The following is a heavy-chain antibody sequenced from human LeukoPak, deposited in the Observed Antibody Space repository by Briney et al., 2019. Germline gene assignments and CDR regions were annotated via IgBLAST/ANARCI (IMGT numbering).Heavy chain of an antibody. Sequence: PGRSLRLSCAASGFTFSSCAMHWVRQAPGKGLEWVAVISYDGSNKYYADSVKGRFTISRDNSKNTLYLQMNSLRAEDTAVYYCAREGLQLRVQYSPELDYWGQGTLVTVSS. CDR3: AREGLQLRVQYSPELDY. V-gene: IGHV3-30-3*01. CDR1: GFTFSSCA. J-gene: IGHJ4*02. CDR2: ISYDGSNK. D-gene: IGHD1-1*01.